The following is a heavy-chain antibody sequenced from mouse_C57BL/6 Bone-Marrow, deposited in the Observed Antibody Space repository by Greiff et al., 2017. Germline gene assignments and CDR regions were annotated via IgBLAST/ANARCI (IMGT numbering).Heavy chain of an antibody. J-gene: IGHJ3*01. D-gene: IGHD2-1*01. Sequence: QVQLQQSGPELVKPGASVKISCKASGYAFSSSWMNWVKQRPGKGLEWIGRIYPGDGDTNYNGKFKGKATLTADKSSSTAYMQLSSLTSEDSAVXFCARVTPVADWGQGTLVTVSA. CDR2: IYPGDGDT. CDR1: GYAFSSSW. V-gene: IGHV1-82*01. CDR3: ARVTPVAD.